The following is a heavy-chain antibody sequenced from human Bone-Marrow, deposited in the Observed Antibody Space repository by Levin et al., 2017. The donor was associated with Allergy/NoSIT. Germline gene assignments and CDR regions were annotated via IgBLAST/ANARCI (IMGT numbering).Heavy chain of an antibody. D-gene: IGHD5-12*01. CDR2: INHSGST. V-gene: IGHV4-34*01. CDR1: GGSFSGYY. CDR3: ARGPRWPRHVNWYFDL. J-gene: IGHJ2*01. Sequence: TGGSLRLSCAVYGGSFSGYYWSWIRQPPGKGLEWIGEINHSGSTNYNPSLKSRVTISVDTSKNQFSLKLSSVTAADTAVYYCARGPRWPRHVNWYFDLWGRGTLVTVSS.